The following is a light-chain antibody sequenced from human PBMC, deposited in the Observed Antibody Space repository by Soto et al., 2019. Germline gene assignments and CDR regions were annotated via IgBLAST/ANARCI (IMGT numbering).Light chain of an antibody. CDR1: QSVLYSSNNKNY. J-gene: IGKJ2*01. CDR2: WAS. Sequence: DIVMTQSPDSLAVSLGERATINCKSSQSVLYSSNNKNYLAWYQQRPGQPPTLLIYWASTRESGVPDRFSGSRSGTYFSLTITSLQAEGVAVYYCQQYESTPPTFGQGTKLEIK. CDR3: QQYESTPPT. V-gene: IGKV4-1*01.